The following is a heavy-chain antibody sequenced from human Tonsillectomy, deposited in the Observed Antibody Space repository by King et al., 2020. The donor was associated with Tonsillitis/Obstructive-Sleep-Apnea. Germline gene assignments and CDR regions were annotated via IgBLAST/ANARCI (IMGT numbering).Heavy chain of an antibody. CDR2: ISYDGSDK. V-gene: IGHV3-30*04. D-gene: IGHD5-24*01. CDR3: ARGEMATISPAFDI. J-gene: IGHJ3*02. CDR1: GVTFRHYA. Sequence: VQLVESGGGVVQPGRSRRLSCVASGVTFRHYAMHWVRQSPGKGLEWAALISYDGSDKYYADSVKARFTVSRDNSKNTLYLQMNFLRPEDTAVYYCARGEMATISPAFDIWGQGTMVTVSS.